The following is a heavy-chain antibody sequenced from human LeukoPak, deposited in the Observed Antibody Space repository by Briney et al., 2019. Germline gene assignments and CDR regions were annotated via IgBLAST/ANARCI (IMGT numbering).Heavy chain of an antibody. J-gene: IGHJ6*02. Sequence: PGGSLRLSCAASGFTFSSYGMHWVRQAPGKGLEWVAVIWYDGSNKYYADSVKGRFTISRDNSKNTLYLQMNSLRAEDTAVYYCARDYFWSGYYTSYYYGMDVWGQGTTVTVSS. CDR3: ARDYFWSGYYTSYYYGMDV. CDR1: GFTFSSYG. D-gene: IGHD3-3*01. V-gene: IGHV3-33*01. CDR2: IWYDGSNK.